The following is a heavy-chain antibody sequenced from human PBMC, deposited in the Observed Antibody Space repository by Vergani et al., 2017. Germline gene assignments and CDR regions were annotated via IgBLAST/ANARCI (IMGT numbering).Heavy chain of an antibody. CDR1: GFTFSACP. J-gene: IGHJ4*02. D-gene: IGHD3-22*01. V-gene: IGHV3-23*04. CDR3: AGLSYDTTPYLQGGYDC. Sequence: DVHLAESGGGFFQPGGSLRLSCSASGFTFSACPMTWVRQAPGKGLEWVSAIRARYPSTYYADSVKGRFTISRDNSKNMLYLQMNSLRAEDTAVYYCAGLSYDTTPYLQGGYDCWVQGTLLSVSS. CDR2: IRARYPST.